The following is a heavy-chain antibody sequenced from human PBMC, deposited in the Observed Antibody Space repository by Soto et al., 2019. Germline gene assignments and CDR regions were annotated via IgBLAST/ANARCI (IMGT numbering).Heavy chain of an antibody. V-gene: IGHV4-31*03. CDR2: IYYSGST. CDR3: ARDGGSSSWYFFDY. Sequence: SETLSLTCTVSGVSISSGGYYWSWIRQHPGKGLEWIGYIYYSGSTYYNPSLKSRVTISVDTSKNQFSLKLSSVTAADTAVYYCARDGGSSSWYFFDYWGQGTLVTVSS. J-gene: IGHJ4*02. D-gene: IGHD6-13*01. CDR1: GVSISSGGYY.